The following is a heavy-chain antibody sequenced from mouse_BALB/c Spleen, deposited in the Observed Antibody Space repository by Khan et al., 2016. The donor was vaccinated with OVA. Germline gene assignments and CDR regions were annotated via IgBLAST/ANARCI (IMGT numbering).Heavy chain of an antibody. D-gene: IGHD1-1*01. J-gene: IGHJ4*01. CDR2: ISYSGST. CDR1: GYSITTNYA. V-gene: IGHV3-2*02. CDR3: ARKNYYGYAVDY. Sequence: EVQLQESGPGLVKPSQSLSLTCTVTGYSITTNYAWDWIRQFPGNKLEWMGYISYSGSTSYNPSLKSRISITRDTSKNQFFLQLNSVTTDDTATYDCARKNYYGYAVDYWGQGTSVTVSS.